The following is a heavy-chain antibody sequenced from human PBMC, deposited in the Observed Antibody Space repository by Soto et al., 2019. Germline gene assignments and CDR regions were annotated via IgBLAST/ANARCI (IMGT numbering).Heavy chain of an antibody. D-gene: IGHD6-19*01. CDR1: GYTFSTYG. CDR2: IWYDGTYR. J-gene: IGHJ4*02. CDR3: GRGQAYKSGWSFEF. Sequence: QVQLVESGGGVVQPGRSLRLSCEASGYTFSTYGMHWVRQAPGKGLEWVAVIWYDGTYRNSGDSVEGRFTISRDNSRNTVYLEMNSWRAEDTAVYYCGRGQAYKSGWSFEFWGQGTLVTVSS. V-gene: IGHV3-33*01.